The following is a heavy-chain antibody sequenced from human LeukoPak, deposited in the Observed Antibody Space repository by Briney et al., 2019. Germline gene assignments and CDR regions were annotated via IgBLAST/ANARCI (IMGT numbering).Heavy chain of an antibody. Sequence: GASVKVSCKASGYTFTSHDINWVRQATGQGLEWMGWMNPNSGNTGYAQKFQGRVTMTRNTSISTAYMELSSLRSEDTAVYYCARGRNSMVRGVIITEDYWGQGNLVTVSS. J-gene: IGHJ4*02. D-gene: IGHD3-10*01. V-gene: IGHV1-8*01. CDR2: MNPNSGNT. CDR1: GYTFTSHD. CDR3: ARGRNSMVRGVIITEDY.